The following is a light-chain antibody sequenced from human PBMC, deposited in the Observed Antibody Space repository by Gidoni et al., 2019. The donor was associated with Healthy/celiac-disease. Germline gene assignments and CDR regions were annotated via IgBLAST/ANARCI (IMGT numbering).Light chain of an antibody. CDR2: EDS. J-gene: IGLJ3*02. Sequence: SYELTQPPSVSVSPGQTARITCPGDALPKNYAYWYQQKSGQAPVLVIYEDSKRPSGFPERFSGSSSGTMATLTICGAQVEDEADYYCYSTDSSGTHWVFGGGTKLTVL. CDR3: YSTDSSGTHWV. V-gene: IGLV3-10*01. CDR1: ALPKNY.